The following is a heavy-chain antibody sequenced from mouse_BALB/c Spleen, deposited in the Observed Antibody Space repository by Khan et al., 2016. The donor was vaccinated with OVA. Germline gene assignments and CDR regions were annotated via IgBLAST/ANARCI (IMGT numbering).Heavy chain of an antibody. J-gene: IGHJ2*01. Sequence: QVQLQQSGAELAKPGPSVKMSCKASGYTFSTYWIHWVKHGPGRGLESIGYINPCSGYTYYNQTFNDKATLTTDKSSSTAYMQLSSLTYADSAVYYYARDRIDYGGQGTTLTVSS. CDR3: ARDRIDY. CDR1: GYTFSTYW. D-gene: IGHD2-14*01. CDR2: INPCSGYT. V-gene: IGHV1-7*01.